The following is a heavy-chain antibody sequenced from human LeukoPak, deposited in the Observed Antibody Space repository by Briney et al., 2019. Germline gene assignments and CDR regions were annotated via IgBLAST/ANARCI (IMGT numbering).Heavy chain of an antibody. V-gene: IGHV1-69*01. Sequence: EASVKVSCKASGGTFSSYAISWVRQAPGQGLEWMGGIIPIFGTANYAQKFQGRVTITADESTSTAYMELRSLRSDDTAVYYCARTTPDAFDIWGQGTMVTVSS. CDR1: GGTFSSYA. J-gene: IGHJ3*02. D-gene: IGHD1-1*01. CDR3: ARTTPDAFDI. CDR2: IIPIFGTA.